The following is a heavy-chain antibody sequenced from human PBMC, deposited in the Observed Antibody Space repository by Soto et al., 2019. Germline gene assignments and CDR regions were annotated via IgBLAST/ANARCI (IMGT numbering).Heavy chain of an antibody. Sequence: EVQLVESGGGLVQPGGSLRLSCAASGFTFSDHYMDWVRQAPGKGLEWVGRSKNKADSYTTEYAASVKGRFTISRDGSKSSRFRERNSLKAEGTAVYDCTVWGSGDDFGAAWGQGILVTVSS. D-gene: IGHD3-10*01. V-gene: IGHV3-72*01. CDR2: SKNKADSYTT. J-gene: IGHJ4*02. CDR3: TVWGSGDDFGAA. CDR1: GFTFSDHY.